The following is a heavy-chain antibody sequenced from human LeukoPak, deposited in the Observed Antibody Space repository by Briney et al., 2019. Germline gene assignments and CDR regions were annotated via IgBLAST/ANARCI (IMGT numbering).Heavy chain of an antibody. CDR3: TSGNGGWSSPYYFYYMVV. Sequence: SQTLSLTCSVSGGSVTNYYWSWIRQTAGQGLEWIGRVYTRGTSNYNPSLRSRVIISVDKSANQGSLRMTSVSAADTAVYYCTSGNGGWSSPYYFYYMVVWGKGTTVTVSS. V-gene: IGHV4-4*07. J-gene: IGHJ6*03. CDR1: GGSVTNYY. D-gene: IGHD6-19*01. CDR2: VYTRGTS.